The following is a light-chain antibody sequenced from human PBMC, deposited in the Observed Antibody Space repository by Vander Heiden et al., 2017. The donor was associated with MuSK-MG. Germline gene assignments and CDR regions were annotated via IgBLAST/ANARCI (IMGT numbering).Light chain of an antibody. CDR2: DAS. Sequence: EVVLTPSLATLSLSPGERATLSCRASQSVSSYLAWYQQKPGQAPRLLIYDASNRATGIPARFSGSGSGTDFTLNISSLEAEDFAVYYCQQRRNWPLTFGGGTKVEIK. CDR1: QSVSSY. V-gene: IGKV3-11*01. CDR3: QQRRNWPLT. J-gene: IGKJ4*01.